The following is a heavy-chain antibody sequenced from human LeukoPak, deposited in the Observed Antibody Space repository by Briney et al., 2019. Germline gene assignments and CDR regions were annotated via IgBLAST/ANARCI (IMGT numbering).Heavy chain of an antibody. Sequence: GESLKISCKGSGYSFTSYWITWVRQMPGKGLEWMGRIDPSDSYSNYSPAFQGHVTISADKSITTAYLQWSSLKASDTAMYYCARHPGGSYWGEFDYWGQGTLVTVSS. D-gene: IGHD1-26*01. CDR2: IDPSDSYS. V-gene: IGHV5-10-1*01. CDR3: ARHPGGSYWGEFDY. J-gene: IGHJ4*02. CDR1: GYSFTSYW.